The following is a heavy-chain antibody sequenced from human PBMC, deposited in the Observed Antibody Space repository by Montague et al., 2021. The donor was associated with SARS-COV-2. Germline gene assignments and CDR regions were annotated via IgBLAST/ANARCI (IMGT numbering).Heavy chain of an antibody. CDR2: IHSNGDT. CDR3: ARGSGRYYSPFDN. Sequence: SETLSLTCTVSGGSISTYPWSWIRQPAGKALEWIGRIHSNGDTTXNPSLKSRVTMSVDTSKNQFSLTMTSVTAADTAMYYCARGSGRYYSPFDNWGQGNLVTVSS. D-gene: IGHD1-26*01. V-gene: IGHV4-4*07. CDR1: GGSISTYP. J-gene: IGHJ4*02.